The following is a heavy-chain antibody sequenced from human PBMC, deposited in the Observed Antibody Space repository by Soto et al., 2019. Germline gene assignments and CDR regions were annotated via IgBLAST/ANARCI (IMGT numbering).Heavy chain of an antibody. CDR1: GYTFTSYA. CDR2: INAGNGNT. J-gene: IGHJ6*03. CDR3: ARGGIWFGESLSYYMDV. V-gene: IGHV1-3*01. D-gene: IGHD3-10*01. Sequence: ASVKVSCKASGYTFTSYAMHWVRQAPGQSLEWMGWINAGNGNTKYSQKFQGRVTITRDTSASTAYMELSSLRSEDTAVYYCARGGIWFGESLSYYMDVWGKGTTVTVSS.